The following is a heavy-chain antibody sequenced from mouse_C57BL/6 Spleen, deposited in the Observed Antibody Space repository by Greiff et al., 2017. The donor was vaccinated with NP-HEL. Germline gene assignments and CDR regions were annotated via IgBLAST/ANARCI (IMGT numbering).Heavy chain of an antibody. V-gene: IGHV1-76*01. J-gene: IGHJ4*01. Sequence: QVQLKQSGAELVRPGASVKLSCKASGYTFTDYYINWVKQRPGQGLEWIARIYPGSGNTYYNEKFKGKATLTAEKSSSTAYMQLSSLTSEDSAVYFCARGGLGYAMDYWGQGTSVTVSS. D-gene: IGHD4-1*01. CDR3: ARGGLGYAMDY. CDR2: IYPGSGNT. CDR1: GYTFTDYY.